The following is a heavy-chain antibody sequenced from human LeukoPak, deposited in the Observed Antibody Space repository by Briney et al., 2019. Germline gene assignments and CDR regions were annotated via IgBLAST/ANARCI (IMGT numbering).Heavy chain of an antibody. CDR3: ARDQVYPGDDNCGSPPPGEYYYGMDG. CDR2: IKQDGSEK. D-gene: IGHD2-21*01. Sequence: PGGSLRLSCAASGFTFSSYWMSWVRQAPGKGLEWVANIKQDGSEKYYVDSVKGRFTISRDNAKNSLYLQMNSLRAEDTAVYYWARDQVYPGDDNCGSPPPGEYYYGMDGWGQGTTVPVSS. V-gene: IGHV3-7*03. CDR1: GFTFSSYW. J-gene: IGHJ6*02.